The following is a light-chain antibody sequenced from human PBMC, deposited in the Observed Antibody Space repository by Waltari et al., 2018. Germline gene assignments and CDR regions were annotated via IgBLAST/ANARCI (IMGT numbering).Light chain of an antibody. J-gene: IGKJ2*02. V-gene: IGKV3-15*01. CDR2: GAS. CDR1: QSVSNN. Sequence: EIVLTQSPAALSVSPGERATLSCRASQSVSNNLAWYQHKPGQPPRPFISGASTRATGGPARFSGSGSGTEFTLTISSLQSEDSAIYFCQQYNTWPPSTFGQGTKLEIK. CDR3: QQYNTWPPST.